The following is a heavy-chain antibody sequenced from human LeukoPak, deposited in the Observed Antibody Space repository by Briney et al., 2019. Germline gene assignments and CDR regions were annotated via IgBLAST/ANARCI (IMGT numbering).Heavy chain of an antibody. J-gene: IGHJ4*02. CDR1: GFTFSTYS. CDR3: ARAKTLTTSDY. V-gene: IGHV3-48*02. Sequence: GGSLRLSCAASGFTFSTYSMNWVRQVPGKGLEWVSQISSRSTGIYYAESVKGRFTISRDNAKNSLYVQMSSLKDEDTAVYYCARAKTLTTSDYWGRGTLVTVSS. CDR2: ISSRSTGI. D-gene: IGHD4-17*01.